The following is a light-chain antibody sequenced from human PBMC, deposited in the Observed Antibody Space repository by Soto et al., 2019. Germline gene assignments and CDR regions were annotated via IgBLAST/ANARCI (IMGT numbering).Light chain of an antibody. V-gene: IGKV3D-20*02. CDR3: QQGSNWAT. CDR2: GAS. CDR1: QSVSSSY. J-gene: IGKJ3*01. Sequence: EIVLTQSPGTLSLSPGERATLSFSASQSVSSSYLAWYQQKPGQAPRLLIYGASSRATGIPARFSGSGSVTDFTLTISSLEPEDFAVYYCQQGSNWATFGPGAKVDIK.